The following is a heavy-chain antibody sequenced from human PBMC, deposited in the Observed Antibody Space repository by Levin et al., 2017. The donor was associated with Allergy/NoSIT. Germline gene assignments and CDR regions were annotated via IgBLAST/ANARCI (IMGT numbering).Heavy chain of an antibody. D-gene: IGHD3-9*01. V-gene: IGHV1-18*01. Sequence: ASVKVSCKASGYTFTSYGISWVRQAPGQGLEWMGWISAYNGNTNYAQKLQGRVTMTTDTSTSTAYMELRSLRSDDTAVYYCARAVLRYFDWGPGWFDPWGQGTLVTVSS. CDR2: ISAYNGNT. CDR3: ARAVLRYFDWGPGWFDP. CDR1: GYTFTSYG. J-gene: IGHJ5*02.